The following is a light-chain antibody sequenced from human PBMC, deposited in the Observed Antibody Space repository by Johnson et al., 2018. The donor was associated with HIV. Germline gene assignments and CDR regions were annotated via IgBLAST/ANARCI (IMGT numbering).Light chain of an antibody. CDR1: TSNIKDNS. CDR2: ENN. V-gene: IGLV1-51*02. J-gene: IGLJ1*01. Sequence: QSVLTQPPSVSAAPGQKVTISCSGDTSNIKDNSVSWYQLFPGTAPKLLIYENNKRPSGIPDRFSGSKSGTSATLGIAGLQTGDEADYYCGTWDNSLTTGAHFEPGTKVTVL. CDR3: GTWDNSLTTGAH.